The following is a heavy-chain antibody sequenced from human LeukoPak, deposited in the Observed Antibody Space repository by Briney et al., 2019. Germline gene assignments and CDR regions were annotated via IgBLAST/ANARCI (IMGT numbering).Heavy chain of an antibody. CDR3: AKFGRYFYYFDY. J-gene: IGHJ4*02. Sequence: GASLRLSCAASGFTFSRYAMSWVRQAPGKGLEGVSAISGSGGSTYYADSVKGRFTISRDNSKNTLYLQMNSLRAEDTAVYYCAKFGRYFYYFDYWGQGTLVTVSS. CDR2: ISGSGGST. V-gene: IGHV3-23*01. D-gene: IGHD1-26*01. CDR1: GFTFSRYA.